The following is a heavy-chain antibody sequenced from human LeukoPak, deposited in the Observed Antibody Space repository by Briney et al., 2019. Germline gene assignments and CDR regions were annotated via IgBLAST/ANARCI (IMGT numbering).Heavy chain of an antibody. CDR1: GGSISSYY. D-gene: IGHD3-22*01. CDR2: IYTSGST. J-gene: IGHJ4*02. V-gene: IGHV4-4*09. CDR3: ARTNYYDSSGYPGLFDY. Sequence: SETLSLTCTVSGGSISSYYWSWIRQPPGKGLEWIGYIYTSGSTNYNPSLKSRVTLSIDTSKNQFSLKLSSVTAADTAVYHCARTNYYDSSGYPGLFDYWGQGTLVTVSS.